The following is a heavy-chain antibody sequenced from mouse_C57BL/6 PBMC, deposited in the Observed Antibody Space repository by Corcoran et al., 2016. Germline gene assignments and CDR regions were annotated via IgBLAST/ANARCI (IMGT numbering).Heavy chain of an antibody. CDR2: INTYSGVP. Sequence: QIQLVQSGPELKKPGETVKISCKASGYTFTTYGMSWVKQAPGKGLKWMGWINTYSGVPTYADDFKGRFAFSLETSASTAYLQINNLKNEDTATYFCARSQYYAMDYWGQGTSVTVSS. CDR3: ARSQYYAMDY. V-gene: IGHV9-3*01. J-gene: IGHJ4*01. CDR1: GYTFTTYG.